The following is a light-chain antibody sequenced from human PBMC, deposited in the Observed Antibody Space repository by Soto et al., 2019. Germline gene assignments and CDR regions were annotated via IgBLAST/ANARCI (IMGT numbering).Light chain of an antibody. CDR3: QQYNNWPQT. CDR1: QSVNSN. J-gene: IGKJ1*01. V-gene: IGKV3-15*01. CDR2: GAS. Sequence: EIVMTQSPATLSVSPGERATLSCRASQSVNSNLAWYQQKPGQAPRLLIHGASTRATGIPARFSGSGSGTEFTLTISSLQSEDFAVYYGQQYNNWPQTFGQGTKVEIK.